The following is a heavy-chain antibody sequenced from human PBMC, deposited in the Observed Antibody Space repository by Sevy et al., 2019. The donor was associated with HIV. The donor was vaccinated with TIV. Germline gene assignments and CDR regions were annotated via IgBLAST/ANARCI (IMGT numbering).Heavy chain of an antibody. CDR1: GFTFSSYA. CDR2: ISYDGSNK. Sequence: GGSLRLSCAASGFTFSSYAMHWVRQAPGKGLEWVAVISYDGSNKYYGDSVKGRFTISRDNSKNTLNLQMNSLRAEDTAVYYCARVHEPKGFLNYYYYGMDVWGQGTTVTVSS. V-gene: IGHV3-30-3*01. D-gene: IGHD3-10*01. CDR3: ARVHEPKGFLNYYYYGMDV. J-gene: IGHJ6*02.